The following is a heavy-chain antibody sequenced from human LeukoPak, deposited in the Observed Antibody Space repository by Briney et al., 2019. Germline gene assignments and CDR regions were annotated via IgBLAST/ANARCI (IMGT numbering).Heavy chain of an antibody. CDR3: AKRPYYYDSSGEFDY. CDR2: ISGSGGST. D-gene: IGHD3-22*01. CDR1: GFTFSSYG. J-gene: IGHJ4*02. Sequence: GGTPRLSCAASGFTFSSYGMSWVRQAPGKGLEWVSAISGSGGSTYYADSVKGRFTISRDNSKNTLYLQMNSLRAEDTAVYYCAKRPYYYDSSGEFDYWGQGTLVTVSS. V-gene: IGHV3-23*01.